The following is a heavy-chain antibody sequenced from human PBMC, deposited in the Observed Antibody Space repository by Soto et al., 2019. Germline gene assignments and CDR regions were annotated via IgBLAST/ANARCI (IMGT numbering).Heavy chain of an antibody. J-gene: IGHJ4*02. D-gene: IGHD3-22*01. CDR3: ARATRYYHTSGSDS. Sequence: GGSLRLSCAASGFTFSDYYMSCIRQAPGKGLEWISYISSNSNYKNHADSVRGRFTISRDKAKNSLYLQMNSLRADDTAVYYCARATRYYHTSGSDSWGQGALVTVSS. CDR1: GFTFSDYY. CDR2: ISSNSNYK. V-gene: IGHV3-11*06.